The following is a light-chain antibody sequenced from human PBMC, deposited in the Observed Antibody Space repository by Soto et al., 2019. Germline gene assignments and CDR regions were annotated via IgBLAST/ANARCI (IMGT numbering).Light chain of an antibody. Sequence: DIQMTQSPSSLSASVGDRVTITCRASQDISNYLAWYQQKPGKVPRLLIYGASTLESGVPARFSCSGSGTGFTITISSLEPEDFASYYCQKYKSGPYTFGQGTKLEIK. CDR3: QKYKSGPYT. V-gene: IGKV1-27*01. CDR1: QDISNY. CDR2: GAS. J-gene: IGKJ2*01.